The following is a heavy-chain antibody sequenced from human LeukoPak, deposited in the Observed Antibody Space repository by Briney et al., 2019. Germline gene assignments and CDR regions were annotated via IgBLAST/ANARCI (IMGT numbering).Heavy chain of an antibody. V-gene: IGHV3-30*02. CDR3: ARTRGVAVAGSPHAFDI. J-gene: IGHJ3*02. CDR2: IRYDGSNK. D-gene: IGHD6-19*01. CDR1: GFTFSSYG. Sequence: TGGSLRLSCAASGFTFSSYGMHWVRQAPGKGLEWVAFIRYDGSNKYYADSVKGRFTISRDNSKNTLYLQMNSLRAEDTAVYYCARTRGVAVAGSPHAFDIWGQGTMVTVSS.